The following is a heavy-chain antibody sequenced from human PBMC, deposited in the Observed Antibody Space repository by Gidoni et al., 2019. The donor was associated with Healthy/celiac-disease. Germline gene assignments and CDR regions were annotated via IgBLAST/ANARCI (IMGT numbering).Heavy chain of an antibody. V-gene: IGHV3-7*01. CDR3: ARDNRAGEYYYDRFDY. J-gene: IGHJ4*02. D-gene: IGHD3-10*02. CDR2: IKQDGSEK. Sequence: WVRQAPGKGLEWVANIKQDGSEKYYVDSVKGRFTISRDNAKNSLYLQMNSLRAEDTAVYYCARDNRAGEYYYDRFDYWGQGTLVTVSS.